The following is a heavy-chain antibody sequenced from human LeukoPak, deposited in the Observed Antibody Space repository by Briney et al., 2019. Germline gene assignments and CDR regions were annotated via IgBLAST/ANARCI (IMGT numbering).Heavy chain of an antibody. CDR2: ISSDSTYI. V-gene: IGHV3-21*01. Sequence: NTGGSLRLSCAASGSTFSTYSMCWVRQAPGKGLEWVSSISSDSTYIYYLDSVKGRFTVSRDNAKHSLYLYMNSLRAEDTAVYYCARVAFGPHAMDVWGKGTTVTVSS. D-gene: IGHD3-10*01. CDR3: ARVAFGPHAMDV. CDR1: GSTFSTYS. J-gene: IGHJ6*04.